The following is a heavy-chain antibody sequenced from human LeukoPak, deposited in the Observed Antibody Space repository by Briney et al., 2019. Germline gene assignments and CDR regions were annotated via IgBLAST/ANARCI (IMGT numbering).Heavy chain of an antibody. CDR3: ARDAYNSNYFDY. J-gene: IGHJ4*02. CDR2: INSIGST. Sequence: SETLSLTCTVPGGSISSYYWSWIRQSPGKGLEWIGYINSIGSTNYNPSLKSRVSISVDTSKNQFSLKVRSVTAADTAVYYCARDAYNSNYFDYWGQGTLVTVSS. D-gene: IGHD5-24*01. V-gene: IGHV4-59*01. CDR1: GGSISSYY.